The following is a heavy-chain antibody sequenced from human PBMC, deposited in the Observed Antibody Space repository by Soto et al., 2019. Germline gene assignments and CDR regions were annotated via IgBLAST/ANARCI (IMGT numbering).Heavy chain of an antibody. CDR2: IYYNGRT. Sequence: SETLSLTCSVSGVSITNTTFYWVWVRQSPGKGLDWLGSIYYNGRTYYNPSLESRVTMSLDKSRNQFSLRVSSVTAADTATYFCARTYCTTTACQAHGIDVWGQGTTVT. CDR1: GVSITNTTFY. V-gene: IGHV4-39*07. CDR3: ARTYCTTTACQAHGIDV. D-gene: IGHD4-4*01. J-gene: IGHJ6*02.